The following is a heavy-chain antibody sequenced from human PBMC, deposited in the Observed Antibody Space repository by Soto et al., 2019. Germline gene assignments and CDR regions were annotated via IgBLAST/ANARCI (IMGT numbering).Heavy chain of an antibody. Sequence: SETLSLTCGVSGDSISSSKWWTWVRQTPGNGLEWIGKIDHNGVANYNPSLEGRVAISKDISKNQISLKVTSVTAADSAVYYCARMNRDYYYYGMDAWGQGATVTVSS. CDR2: IDHNGVA. CDR1: GDSISSSKW. V-gene: IGHV4-4*02. J-gene: IGHJ6*02. CDR3: ARMNRDYYYYGMDA.